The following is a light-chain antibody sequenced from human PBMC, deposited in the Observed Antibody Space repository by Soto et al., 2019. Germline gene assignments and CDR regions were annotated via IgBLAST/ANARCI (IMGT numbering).Light chain of an antibody. CDR3: QQAYSFPIT. V-gene: IGKV1-5*03. J-gene: IGKJ5*01. Sequence: DIQMTQSPSTLSASVGDRVTISCRASQSISSWLAWYQQKPGKAPKLLIYKASSLESGVPPRFSGSGSGTEFTLTISSLQPDDFATYYCQQAYSFPITFGQGTRLEIK. CDR1: QSISSW. CDR2: KAS.